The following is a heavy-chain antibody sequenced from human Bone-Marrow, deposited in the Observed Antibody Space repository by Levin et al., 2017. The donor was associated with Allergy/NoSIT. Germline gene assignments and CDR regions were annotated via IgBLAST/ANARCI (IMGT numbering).Heavy chain of an antibody. D-gene: IGHD1-26*01. CDR3: ARGILGGGRVYYFDY. J-gene: IGHJ4*02. CDR1: GFTFSNYG. V-gene: IGHV3-23*01. CDR2: ISGSAGST. Sequence: GESLKISCAASGFTFSNYGTNWVRQGPGKGLEWVSSISGSAGSTYYADSVKGRFTISRDNSKNTLYLEINSLRAEDTAVYYCARGILGGGRVYYFDYWGQGILVTVSS.